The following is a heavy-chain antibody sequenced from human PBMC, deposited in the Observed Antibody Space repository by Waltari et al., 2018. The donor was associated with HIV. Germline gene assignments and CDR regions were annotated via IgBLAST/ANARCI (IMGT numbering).Heavy chain of an antibody. J-gene: IGHJ4*02. D-gene: IGHD6-13*01. V-gene: IGHV3-33*01. CDR3: ARKYSSSWGASFDY. CDR2: IWYDGSKK. CDR1: GFTLSTYG. Sequence: QVQLVESGGGVVQPGRSLRLSCATSGFTLSTYGMHWVRQAPGKGLEWVTVIWYDGSKKYYADSVKGRFTISRDNSKNTLYLQMNSLRIEDTAVYYCARKYSSSWGASFDYWGQGTLVTVSS.